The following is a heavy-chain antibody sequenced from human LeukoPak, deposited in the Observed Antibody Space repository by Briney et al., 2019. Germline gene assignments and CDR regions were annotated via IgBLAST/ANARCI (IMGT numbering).Heavy chain of an antibody. CDR2: ISSGGSTI. J-gene: IGHJ5*02. D-gene: IGHD2-15*01. CDR1: GFTFSSYE. V-gene: IGHV3-48*03. CDR3: ARGLRYCSGGSCWWFDP. Sequence: GGSLRLSCAASGFTFSSYEMNWVRQAPGKGLEWVSYISSGGSTIYYADSVKGRFTISRDNAKNSLYLQMNSLRAEDTAVYYCARGLRYCSGGSCWWFDPWGQGTLVTVS.